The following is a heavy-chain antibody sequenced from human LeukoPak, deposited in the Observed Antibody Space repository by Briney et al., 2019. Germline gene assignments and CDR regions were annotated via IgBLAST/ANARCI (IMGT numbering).Heavy chain of an antibody. V-gene: IGHV4-59*01. J-gene: IGHJ4*02. D-gene: IGHD3-3*01. CDR2: IYYSGST. CDR1: GGSISSYY. Sequence: SETLSLTCTVSGGSISSYYWSWIRQPPGKGLEWLGYIYYSGSTNYNPSLKSRVTISVDTSKNQFSLKLSSVTAADTAVYYCARVHGYYDFWSGYYTYYFDYWGQGTLVTVSS. CDR3: ARVHGYYDFWSGYYTYYFDY.